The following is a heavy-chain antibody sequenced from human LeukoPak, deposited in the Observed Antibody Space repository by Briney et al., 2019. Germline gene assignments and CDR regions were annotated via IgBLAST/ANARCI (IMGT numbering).Heavy chain of an antibody. V-gene: IGHV4-61*01. Sequence: PSETLSLTCTVSGGSVSSGSYYWSWIRQPTGKGLEWIGYIYYSGSTNYNPSLKSRVTISVDTSKNQFSLKLSSVTAADTAVYYCARGHSTGRIIDYWGQGTLVTVSS. CDR2: IYYSGST. D-gene: IGHD3-22*01. CDR1: GGSVSSGSYY. J-gene: IGHJ4*02. CDR3: ARGHSTGRIIDY.